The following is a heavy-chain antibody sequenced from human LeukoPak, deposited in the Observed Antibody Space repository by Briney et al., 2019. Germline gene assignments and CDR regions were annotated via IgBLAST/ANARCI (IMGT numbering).Heavy chain of an antibody. CDR2: INHSGST. CDR3: ARAPYCSGGSCYFHYYYYMDV. D-gene: IGHD2-15*01. CDR1: GGSFSGYY. V-gene: IGHV4-34*01. Sequence: SETLSLTCAVYGGSFSGYYWSWIRQPPGKGLEWIGEINHSGSTNYNPSLKSRVTISVDTSKNQFSLKLSSVTAADTAVYYCARAPYCSGGSCYFHYYYYMDVWGKGTTVTVSS. J-gene: IGHJ6*03.